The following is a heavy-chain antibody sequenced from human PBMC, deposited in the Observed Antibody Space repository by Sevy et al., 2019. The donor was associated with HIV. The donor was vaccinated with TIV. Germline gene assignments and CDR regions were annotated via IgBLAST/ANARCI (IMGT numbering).Heavy chain of an antibody. CDR3: ARDRGSREGYKRDAFDL. Sequence: GGSLRLSCAASGFTVSSNYMSWVRQAPGKELEWVSVVYRGGTVYYADSVRGRFTISRDNSKNTLFLQMNSLRAEDTAVYYCARDRGSREGYKRDAFDLWGQGAMVTVSS. CDR2: VYRGGTV. J-gene: IGHJ3*01. D-gene: IGHD3-16*01. V-gene: IGHV3-53*01. CDR1: GFTVSSNY.